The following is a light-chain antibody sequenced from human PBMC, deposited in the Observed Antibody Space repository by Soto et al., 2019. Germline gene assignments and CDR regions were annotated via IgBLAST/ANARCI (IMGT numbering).Light chain of an antibody. CDR3: SSYAGSNNFDVV. CDR2: EVS. Sequence: QSALTQPPSASGSPGQSVTISCTGTSSDVGGYNNVSWYQQHPGKAPKLMIYEVSKRPSGVPDRFSGSKSGNTASLTVSGLQAEDEADYYCSSYAGSNNFDVVFGGGTKLTVL. CDR1: SSDVGGYNN. V-gene: IGLV2-8*01. J-gene: IGLJ2*01.